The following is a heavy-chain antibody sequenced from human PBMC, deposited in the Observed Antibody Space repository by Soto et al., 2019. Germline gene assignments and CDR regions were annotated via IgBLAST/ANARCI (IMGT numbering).Heavy chain of an antibody. CDR1: GGTFSSYA. J-gene: IGHJ6*02. V-gene: IGHV1-69*13. CDR3: ARALYYDSSGYYNLAYYYGMDV. Sequence: EASVKVSCKASGGTFSSYAISWVRQAPGQGLEWMGGIIPIFGTANYAQKFQGRVTITADESTSTAYMELSSLRSEDTAVYYCARALYYDSSGYYNLAYYYGMDVWGQGTTVTVSS. D-gene: IGHD3-22*01. CDR2: IIPIFGTA.